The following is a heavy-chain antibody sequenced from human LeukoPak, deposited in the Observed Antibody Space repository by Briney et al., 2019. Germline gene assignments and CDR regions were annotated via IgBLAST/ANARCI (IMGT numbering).Heavy chain of an antibody. D-gene: IGHD3-10*01. V-gene: IGHV4-59*01. CDR3: ARGGFYFDY. Sequence: SETLSLTRTVSGGSISSYYWSWTRQPPGKGLEWIGYIYYSGSTNYNPSLKSRVTISVDTSKNQFSLKLSSVTAADTAVYYCARGGFYFDYWGQGTLVTVSS. CDR1: GGSISSYY. J-gene: IGHJ4*02. CDR2: IYYSGST.